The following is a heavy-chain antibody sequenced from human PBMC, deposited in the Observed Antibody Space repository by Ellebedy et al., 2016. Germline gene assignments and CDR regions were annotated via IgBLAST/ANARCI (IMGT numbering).Heavy chain of an antibody. CDR1: GGSISSSNW. J-gene: IGHJ4*02. D-gene: IGHD3-22*01. V-gene: IGHV4-4*02. Sequence: SETLSLTXAVSGGSISSSNWWSWVRQPPGKGLEWIGEIYHSGSTNYNPSLKSRVTISVDKSKNQFSLKLSSVTAADTAVYYCAREVYYDSSGYNYSFDYWGQGTLVTVSS. CDR3: AREVYYDSSGYNYSFDY. CDR2: IYHSGST.